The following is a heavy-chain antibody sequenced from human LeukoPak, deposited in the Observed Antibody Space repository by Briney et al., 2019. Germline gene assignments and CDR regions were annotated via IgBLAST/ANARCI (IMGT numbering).Heavy chain of an antibody. D-gene: IGHD1-26*01. CDR2: IYYSGST. J-gene: IGHJ4*02. CDR3: ARPPSGSYYVFDY. CDR1: GGSISSSSFY. V-gene: IGHV4-39*01. Sequence: SETLSLTCTVSGGSISSSSFYWGWIRQPPGKGLEWIGSIYYSGSTYYNPSLKSRVTISVDTSKSQFSLKLSSVTAADTAVYYCARPPSGSYYVFDYWGQGALVTVSS.